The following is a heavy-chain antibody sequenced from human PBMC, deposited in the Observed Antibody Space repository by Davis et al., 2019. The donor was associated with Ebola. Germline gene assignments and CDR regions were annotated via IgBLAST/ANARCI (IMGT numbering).Heavy chain of an antibody. CDR2: IYYSGST. CDR3: ARHYDFWSGYYWGQLRYGMDV. V-gene: IGHV4-61*01. D-gene: IGHD3-3*01. CDR1: GGSVSSGSYY. Sequence: PSETLSLTCTVSGGSVSSGSYYWSWIRQPPGKGLEWIGYIYYSGSTNYNPSLKSRVTISVDTSKNQFSLKLSSVTAADTAVYYCARHYDFWSGYYWGQLRYGMDVWGQGTTVTVSS. J-gene: IGHJ6*02.